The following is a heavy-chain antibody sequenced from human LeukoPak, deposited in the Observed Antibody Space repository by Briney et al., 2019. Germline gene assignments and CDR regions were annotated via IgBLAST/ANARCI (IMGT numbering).Heavy chain of an antibody. V-gene: IGHV3-23*01. J-gene: IGHJ3*02. D-gene: IGHD6-13*01. Sequence: PVGSLRLSCAASGFTFSSYGMNWVRQAPGKGLEWVSHISGSGISTYYADSVKGRFTFSRDNSKNTLYLQMNSLRAEDTAVYYCAKDRSIAAGDDAFDIWGQGTMVTVSS. CDR2: ISGSGIST. CDR3: AKDRSIAAGDDAFDI. CDR1: GFTFSSYG.